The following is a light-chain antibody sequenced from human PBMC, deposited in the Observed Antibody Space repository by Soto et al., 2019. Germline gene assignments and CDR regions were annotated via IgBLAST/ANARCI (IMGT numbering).Light chain of an antibody. CDR3: AAWDDGLSRWV. Sequence: QSVLTQPPSASGTPGQRVTISCSGSSSNFGSNFVYWYQQLPGTAPKLLIYSNNQRPSGVPDRFSGSKSGPSASLAISRLRSEDEADYYCAAWDDGLSRWVFGGGTKLTVL. V-gene: IGLV1-47*02. J-gene: IGLJ3*02. CDR2: SNN. CDR1: SSNFGSNF.